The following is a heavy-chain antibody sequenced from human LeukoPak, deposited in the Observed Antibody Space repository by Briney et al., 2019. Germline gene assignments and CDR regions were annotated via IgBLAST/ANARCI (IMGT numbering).Heavy chain of an antibody. CDR3: ARDPTHRIAAAGTVTYFYFQH. Sequence: PGGSLRLSCAASGFTFSSYAMHWVRQAPGKELEWVAVISYDGSNKYYADSVKGRFTISRDNSKNTLYLQMNSLRAEDTAVYYCARDPTHRIAAAGTVTYFYFQHWGQGTLVTVSS. CDR2: ISYDGSNK. D-gene: IGHD6-13*01. J-gene: IGHJ1*01. V-gene: IGHV3-30*04. CDR1: GFTFSSYA.